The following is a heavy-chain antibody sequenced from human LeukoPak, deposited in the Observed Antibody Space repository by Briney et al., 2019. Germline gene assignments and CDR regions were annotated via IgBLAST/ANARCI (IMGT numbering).Heavy chain of an antibody. CDR3: ASLPKGGSGSLPDY. J-gene: IGHJ4*02. CDR1: GFTFSSYA. D-gene: IGHD3-10*01. CDR2: ISYDGSNK. V-gene: IGHV3-30-3*01. Sequence: PGGSLRLSCAASGFTFSSYAMHWVRQAPGKGLEWVAVISYDGSNKYYADSVKGRFTISRDNSKNTLYLQMNSLRAEDTAVYYCASLPKGGSGSLPDYWGQGTLVTVSS.